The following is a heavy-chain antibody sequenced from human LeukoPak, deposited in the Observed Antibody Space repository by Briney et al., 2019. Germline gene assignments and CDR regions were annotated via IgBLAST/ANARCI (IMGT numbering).Heavy chain of an antibody. D-gene: IGHD3-10*01. CDR2: IYPDDSDT. CDR3: ARHGSGSYYPDY. V-gene: IGHV5-51*01. Sequence: GESLKISCKGSGYSFTTYWIGWVRQMPGKGLEWMGIIYPDDSDTKYNPSFQGQVTISADKSISTAYLQWSTLKASDTAIYYCARHGSGSYYPDYWGQGTLITVSS. CDR1: GYSFTTYW. J-gene: IGHJ4*02.